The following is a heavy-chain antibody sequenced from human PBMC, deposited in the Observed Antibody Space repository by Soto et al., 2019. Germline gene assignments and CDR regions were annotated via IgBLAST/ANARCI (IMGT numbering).Heavy chain of an antibody. V-gene: IGHV2-5*02. D-gene: IGHD4-17*01. Sequence: QITLKESGPPLVKPTQTLTLTCTFSGFSLSTSGVGVGWIRQPPGKALEWLALIYWDDDKRYSPSLKSRLTITKDTSKNQVVLTMTNMDPVDSATYYCAHRTTGNNWFDPWGQGTLVTVSS. J-gene: IGHJ5*02. CDR1: GFSLSTSGVG. CDR2: IYWDDDK. CDR3: AHRTTGNNWFDP.